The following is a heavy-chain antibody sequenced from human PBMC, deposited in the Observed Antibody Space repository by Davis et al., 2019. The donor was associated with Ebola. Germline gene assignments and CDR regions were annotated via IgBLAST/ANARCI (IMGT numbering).Heavy chain of an antibody. CDR3: ARAQFPTTSDH. V-gene: IGHV1-3*01. J-gene: IGHJ4*02. D-gene: IGHD1-1*01. CDR2: INAGTGNT. CDR1: GYTFTSYA. Sequence: AASVKVSCKASGYTFTSYAMHWVRQAPGQRLEWMGWINAGTGNTKYSQKFQGRVTITSATSASIAYMEVGSLRSDDTAVYYCARAQFPTTSDHWGQGTLVTVSS.